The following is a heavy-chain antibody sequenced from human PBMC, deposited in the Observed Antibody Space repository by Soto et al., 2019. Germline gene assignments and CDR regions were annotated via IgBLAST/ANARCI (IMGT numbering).Heavy chain of an antibody. V-gene: IGHV3-53*01. D-gene: IGHD1-26*01. CDR2: IYSGGST. Sequence: EVQLVESGGGLIQPGGSLRLSCAASGFTVSSNYMSWVRQAPGKGLEWVSVIYSGGSTYYADSVKGRFTISRDNSKNTVHLQMNSLRSEDTAVDYCASEWELPYCCGIDVVGHW. CDR3: ASEWELPYCCGIDVVGH. J-gene: IGHJ1*01. CDR1: GFTVSSNY.